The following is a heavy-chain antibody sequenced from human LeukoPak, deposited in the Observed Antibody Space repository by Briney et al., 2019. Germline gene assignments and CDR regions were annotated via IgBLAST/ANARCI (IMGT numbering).Heavy chain of an antibody. J-gene: IGHJ3*02. CDR3: ARVTSYLAFDI. CDR2: IYYSGST. CDR1: GGSISSSSYY. V-gene: IGHV4-39*07. D-gene: IGHD3-10*01. Sequence: ASETLSLTCTVSGGSISSSSYYWGWIRQPPGKGLEWIGSIYYSGSTYYNPSLKSRVTISVEKSKNQFSLNLSSVTAADTAVYYCARVTSYLAFDIFGQGTIVTVSS.